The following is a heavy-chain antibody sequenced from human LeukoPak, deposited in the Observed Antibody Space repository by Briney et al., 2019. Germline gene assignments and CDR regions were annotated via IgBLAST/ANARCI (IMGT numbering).Heavy chain of an antibody. D-gene: IGHD2-15*01. CDR3: ARGYGGTNYYFDY. V-gene: IGHV3-21*01. J-gene: IGHJ4*02. Sequence: GGSLRLSCAASGFTFSSYSMNWVRQAPGRGLEWVSSISSSSSCIYYADSVKGRFTISRDNAKNSLYLQMNSLRAEDTAVYYCARGYGGTNYYFDYWGQGTLVTVSS. CDR1: GFTFSSYS. CDR2: ISSSSSCI.